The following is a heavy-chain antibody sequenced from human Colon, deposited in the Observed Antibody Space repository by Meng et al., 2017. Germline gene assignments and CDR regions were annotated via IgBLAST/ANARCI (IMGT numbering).Heavy chain of an antibody. V-gene: IGHV3-23*01. CDR1: GGSVSSGTYY. CDR3: ARAPSTIHSSFDY. Sequence: VQLQEVGPGLVRPSETLSLTCTVSGGSVSSGTYYWSWIRQPPGKGLEWVSGISASDGSTYYADSVKGRFTISRDNSKNTVSLQMNSLRAEDTAVYYCARAPSTIHSSFDYWGQGTLVTVSS. J-gene: IGHJ4*02. CDR2: ISASDGST.